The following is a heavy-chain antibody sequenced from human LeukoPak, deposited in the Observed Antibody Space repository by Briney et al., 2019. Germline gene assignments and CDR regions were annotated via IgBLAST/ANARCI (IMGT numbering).Heavy chain of an antibody. CDR2: INHSGST. CDR3: ARGRPDSGWSENAFYI. D-gene: IGHD1-26*01. J-gene: IGHJ3*02. Sequence: SETLSLTCAVYGGFFSGYYWSWIRQPPGKGLEWIGEINHSGSTNYNPSLKSRVTISVDTSKPKNQFSLNLTSVTAADTALYYCARGRPDSGWSENAFYIWGQGTMVTVSS. CDR1: GGFFSGYY. V-gene: IGHV4-34*01.